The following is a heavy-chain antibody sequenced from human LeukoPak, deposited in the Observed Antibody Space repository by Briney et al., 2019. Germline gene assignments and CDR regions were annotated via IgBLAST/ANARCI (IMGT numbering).Heavy chain of an antibody. CDR3: ARDIWAGGGTIEC. V-gene: IGHV1-2*02. D-gene: IGHD1-7*01. J-gene: IGHJ4*02. CDR2: INPNSGGT. CDR1: EYSFTRYY. Sequence: ASVKVSCKASEYSFTRYYLHWVRQAPGQGLEWMGWINPNSGGTDFAQKFQGRVTMTRDTSITTAYMELSSLRSDDTAIYYCARDIWAGGGTIECWGQGALVTVSS.